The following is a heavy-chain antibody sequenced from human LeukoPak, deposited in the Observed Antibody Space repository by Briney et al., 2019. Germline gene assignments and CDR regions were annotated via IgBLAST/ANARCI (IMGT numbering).Heavy chain of an antibody. CDR2: IWCDGNSE. CDR3: AKDLGY. Sequence: PGGALRLSCAASGFTFGSCVLRWVRQAPGKGLGWVSFIWCDGNSENYAEFVRGRFTISRDNSKNTLYLQMNSLTVEDTAIYYCAKDLGYWGQGTLATVSS. V-gene: IGHV3-30*02. J-gene: IGHJ4*02. CDR1: GFTFGSCV.